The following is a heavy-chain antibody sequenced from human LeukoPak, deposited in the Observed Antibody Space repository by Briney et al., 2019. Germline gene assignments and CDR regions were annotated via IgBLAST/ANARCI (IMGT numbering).Heavy chain of an antibody. CDR1: GFTFSSYA. J-gene: IGHJ3*02. V-gene: IGHV3-30-3*01. Sequence: GGSLRLSCAASGFTFSSYAMHWVRQAPGKGLEWVAVISYDGSNKYYADSVKGRFTISRDNSKNTLYLQMNSLRAEDTAVYYCAELTYYYDSSGYDDAFDIWGQGTMVTVSS. CDR3: AELTYYYDSSGYDDAFDI. D-gene: IGHD3-22*01. CDR2: ISYDGSNK.